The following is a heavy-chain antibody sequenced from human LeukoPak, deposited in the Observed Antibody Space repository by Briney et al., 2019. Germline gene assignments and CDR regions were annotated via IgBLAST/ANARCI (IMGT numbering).Heavy chain of an antibody. CDR2: ISGSGGST. J-gene: IGHJ5*02. Sequence: PAGGSLRLSCAASGFTFSDYYMSWIRQAPGKGLEWVSAISGSGGSTYYADSVKGRFTISRDNSKNTLYLQMNSLRAEDTAVYYCAKAWQQLDVSWFDPWGQGTLVTVSS. CDR3: AKAWQQLDVSWFDP. CDR1: GFTFSDYY. V-gene: IGHV3-23*01. D-gene: IGHD6-13*01.